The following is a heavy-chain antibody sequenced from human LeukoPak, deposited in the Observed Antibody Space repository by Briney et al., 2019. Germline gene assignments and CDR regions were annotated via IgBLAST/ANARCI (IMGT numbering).Heavy chain of an antibody. V-gene: IGHV3-20*04. CDR2: INWNGAST. Sequence: RSGGSLRLSCAASGFSFDDLGMTWVRQVPGKGLEWVAGINWNGASTGYADSVRGRFTISRDNAKNSLYLQMNSLRAEDTALYYCARAVCPTIKFCDSSYFMDVWGKGTRVNVS. CDR1: GFSFDDLG. CDR3: ARAVCPTIKFCDSSYFMDV. J-gene: IGHJ6*03. D-gene: IGHD6-6*01.